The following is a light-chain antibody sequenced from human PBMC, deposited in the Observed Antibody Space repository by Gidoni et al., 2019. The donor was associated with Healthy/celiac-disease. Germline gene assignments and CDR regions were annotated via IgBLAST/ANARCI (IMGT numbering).Light chain of an antibody. Sequence: EVVLTQSPGTLSLSPGVRATLSCRASQIVSSSYLAWYQQKPGQTPRLLIYGASSMATGIPDRFSGSGSGTDFTLTISRLEPEDFAVYYCLQYGRSPFTFGPGTKVDI. CDR3: LQYGRSPFT. V-gene: IGKV3-20*01. CDR2: GAS. J-gene: IGKJ3*01. CDR1: QIVSSSY.